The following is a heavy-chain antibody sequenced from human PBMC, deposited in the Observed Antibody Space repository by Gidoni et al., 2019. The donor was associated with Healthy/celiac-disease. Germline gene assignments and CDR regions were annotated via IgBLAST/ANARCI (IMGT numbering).Heavy chain of an antibody. Sequence: QVQLQQWGAGLLKPSETLSLTCAVYGGSFSGYYWSWIRQPPGKGLEWIGEINHSGSTNYNPSLKSRVTISVDTSKNQFSLKLSSVTAADTAVYYCARMIVVGLALDFDYWGQGTLVTVSS. CDR2: INHSGST. CDR3: ARMIVVGLALDFDY. V-gene: IGHV4-34*01. CDR1: GGSFSGYY. D-gene: IGHD3-22*01. J-gene: IGHJ4*02.